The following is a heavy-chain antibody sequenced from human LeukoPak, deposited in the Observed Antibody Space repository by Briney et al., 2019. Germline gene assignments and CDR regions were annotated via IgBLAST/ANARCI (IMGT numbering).Heavy chain of an antibody. V-gene: IGHV3-23*01. J-gene: IGHJ4*02. D-gene: IGHD3-10*01. Sequence: PGGSLRLSCVASGFTLTSYAMSWVRQAPGKGLEWVSAMSGSGGSTFYADSVKGRFTISRDSSKNTLYVQMNSLRAEDTAVYYCAKEYGSGSYLAAFDYWGQGTLVTVSS. CDR3: AKEYGSGSYLAAFDY. CDR2: MSGSGGST. CDR1: GFTLTSYA.